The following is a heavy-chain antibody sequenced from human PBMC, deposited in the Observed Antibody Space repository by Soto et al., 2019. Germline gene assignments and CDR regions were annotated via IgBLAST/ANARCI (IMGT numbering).Heavy chain of an antibody. J-gene: IGHJ4*02. D-gene: IGHD3-22*01. CDR1: GGSISSGGYY. CDR2: IYYSGST. CDR3: ARGHDYYDSSGYYRGYYFDY. V-gene: IGHV4-31*03. Sequence: PSETLSLTCTVSGGSISSGGYYWSWIRQHPGKGLEWIGYIYYSGSTYYNPSLKSRVTISVDTSKNQFSLKLSSVTAADTAVYYCARGHDYYDSSGYYRGYYFDYWGQGTLVTVSS.